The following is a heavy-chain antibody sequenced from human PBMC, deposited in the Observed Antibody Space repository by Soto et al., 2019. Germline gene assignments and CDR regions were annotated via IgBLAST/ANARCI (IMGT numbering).Heavy chain of an antibody. CDR3: ARDRGVSPPNYYYYGMDV. Sequence: PWGSLRLCCAASGFTVSSNYMSWVRQAPGKGLEWVSVIYSGGSTYYADSVKGRFTISRDNSKNTLYLQMNSLRAEDTAVYYCARDRGVSPPNYYYYGMDVWGQGTTVTVSS. CDR1: GFTVSSNY. CDR2: IYSGGST. V-gene: IGHV3-53*01. D-gene: IGHD3-10*01. J-gene: IGHJ6*02.